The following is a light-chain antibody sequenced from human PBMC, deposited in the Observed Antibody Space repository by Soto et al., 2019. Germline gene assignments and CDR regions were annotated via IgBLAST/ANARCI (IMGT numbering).Light chain of an antibody. V-gene: IGLV2-11*01. CDR2: DVT. Sequence: QSALTQPRSVSGSPGQSVTISCTGTSSDVGKFNYVSWYQQHPGKAPKVVIYDVTERPSGVPDRFSGAKSGNTASLTISGLQAEDEADYYCASYGGRDDMIFGGGTKLTVL. CDR3: ASYGGRDDMI. CDR1: SSDVGKFNY. J-gene: IGLJ2*01.